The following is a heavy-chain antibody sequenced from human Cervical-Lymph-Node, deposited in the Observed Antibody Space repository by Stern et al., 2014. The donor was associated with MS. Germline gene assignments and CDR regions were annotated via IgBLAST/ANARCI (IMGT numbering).Heavy chain of an antibody. CDR1: GGSITNYY. Sequence: QVQLVESGPGLVKPSETLSLTCTVSGGSITNYYWSWIRQPPGKGLEWIGYIYYSGSTNYNPSLKSRVTISVDTSKNQFSLKLSSVTAADTAVYYCARGPKGGSGYLDPRGQGTLVTVSS. J-gene: IGHJ5*02. CDR3: ARGPKGGSGYLDP. V-gene: IGHV4-59*01. CDR2: IYYSGST. D-gene: IGHD5-12*01.